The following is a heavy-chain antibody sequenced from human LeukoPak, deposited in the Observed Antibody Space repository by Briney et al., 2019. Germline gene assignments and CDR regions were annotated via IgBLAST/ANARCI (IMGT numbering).Heavy chain of an antibody. CDR1: GGSISSSSYY. CDR2: IYYSGST. J-gene: IGHJ4*02. D-gene: IGHD5-18*01. CDR3: ARHWDTAMAPLDSYFDY. Sequence: SETLSLTCTVTGGSISSSSYYWGWIRQPPGKGLEWIGSIYYSGSTYYNPSLKSRVTISVDTSKNQFSLKLSSVTAADTAVYYCARHWDTAMAPLDSYFDYWGQGTLVTVSS. V-gene: IGHV4-39*01.